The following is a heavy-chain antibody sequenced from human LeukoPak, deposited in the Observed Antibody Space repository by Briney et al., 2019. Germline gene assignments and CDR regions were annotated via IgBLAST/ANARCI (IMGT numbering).Heavy chain of an antibody. CDR1: GYTFTGYH. D-gene: IGHD4-17*01. CDR2: INPNSGGT. J-gene: IGHJ6*02. CDR3: ARVILTTVTSSYYGMDV. V-gene: IGHV1-2*02. Sequence: ASVKVSCKASGYTFTGYHMHWVRQAPGQGLEWMGWINPNSGGTNYARKFQGRVTMTRDTSISTAYMELSRLRSDDTAVYYCARVILTTVTSSYYGMDVWGQGTTVTVSS.